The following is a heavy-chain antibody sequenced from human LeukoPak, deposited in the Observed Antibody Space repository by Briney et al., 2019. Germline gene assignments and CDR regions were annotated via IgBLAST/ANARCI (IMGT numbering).Heavy chain of an antibody. Sequence: SETLSLTCAVYGGSFSGYYWSWIRQPPGKGLEWIGEINHSGSTNYNPSLKSRVTISVDTSKNQFSLKLSSVTAADTAVYYCARRRLRYYGSGSSDAFDIWGQGTMVTVSS. V-gene: IGHV4-34*01. D-gene: IGHD3-10*01. CDR2: INHSGST. J-gene: IGHJ3*02. CDR3: ARRRLRYYGSGSSDAFDI. CDR1: GGSFSGYY.